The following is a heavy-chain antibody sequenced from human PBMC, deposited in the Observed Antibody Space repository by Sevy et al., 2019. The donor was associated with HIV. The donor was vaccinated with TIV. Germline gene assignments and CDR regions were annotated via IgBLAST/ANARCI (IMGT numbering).Heavy chain of an antibody. J-gene: IGHJ6*02. D-gene: IGHD4-17*01. CDR1: GFTFSDVW. CDR2: IQSKTDGGTT. V-gene: IGHV3-15*01. CDR3: TTEALDGDYGDYYYYGIDV. Sequence: GGSLRLSCAASGFTFSDVWMSWVRQAPGKGLEWVGSIQSKTDGGTTDYAAPVKDRFTNSRDDSKNMLYLKMNSLKTEDTAVYYCTTEALDGDYGDYYYYGIDVWGQGTTVTVSS.